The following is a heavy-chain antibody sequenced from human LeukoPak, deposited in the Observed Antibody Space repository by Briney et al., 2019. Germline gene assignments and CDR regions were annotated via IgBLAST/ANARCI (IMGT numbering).Heavy chain of an antibody. V-gene: IGHV5-51*01. CDR1: GYSFTGYW. CDR2: IYPGDSDT. D-gene: IGHD4-23*01. Sequence: GESLKISCKGSGYSFTGYWIGWVRQMPGKGLEWMGIIYPGDSDTRYSPSFQGQVTISADKSISTAYLQWSSLKASDTAMYYCARHRRGGNSKKTTEIDYWGQGTLVTVSS. CDR3: ARHRRGGNSKKTTEIDY. J-gene: IGHJ4*02.